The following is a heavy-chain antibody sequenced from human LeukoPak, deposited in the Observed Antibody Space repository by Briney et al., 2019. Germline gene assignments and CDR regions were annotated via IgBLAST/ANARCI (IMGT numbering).Heavy chain of an antibody. J-gene: IGHJ4*02. CDR1: GGSFSGYY. V-gene: IGHV4-34*01. CDR2: INHSGST. Sequence: PSETLSLTCAVYGGSFSGYYWSWIRQPPGKGLEWIGEINHSGSTNYNPSLKSRVTISVGTSKNQFSLKLSSVTAADTAVYYCASSILGYCSGGSCCPHYWGQGTLVTVSS. D-gene: IGHD2-15*01. CDR3: ASSILGYCSGGSCCPHY.